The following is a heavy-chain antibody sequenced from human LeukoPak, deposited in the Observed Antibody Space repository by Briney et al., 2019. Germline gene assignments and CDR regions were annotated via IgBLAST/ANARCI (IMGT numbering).Heavy chain of an antibody. V-gene: IGHV3-7*01. D-gene: IGHD5-12*01. CDR2: IKQDGSVK. J-gene: IGHJ4*02. Sequence: GGSLRLSCAASGFTFSSYWMSWVRQAPGKGLEWVANIKQDGSVKYYVDSVKGRFTISRDNAKNSLYLQMNSLRAEDTAVYHCARVAGATAYYYFDCWGQGTLVTVSS. CDR3: ARVAGATAYYYFDC. CDR1: GFTFSSYW.